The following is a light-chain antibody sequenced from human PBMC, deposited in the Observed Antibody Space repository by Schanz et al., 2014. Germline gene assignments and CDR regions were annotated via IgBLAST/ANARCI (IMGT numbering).Light chain of an antibody. CDR3: QQRDNWPLLT. Sequence: EIVLTQSPATLSLSPGERATLTCRASENVDGYLAWYQQKPGQAPRLLIHDASNRAPGIPARFSGSGSGTDFTLTISSLEPEDFAVYYCQQRDNWPLLTFGGGTKVEIK. V-gene: IGKV3-11*01. J-gene: IGKJ4*01. CDR1: ENVDGY. CDR2: DAS.